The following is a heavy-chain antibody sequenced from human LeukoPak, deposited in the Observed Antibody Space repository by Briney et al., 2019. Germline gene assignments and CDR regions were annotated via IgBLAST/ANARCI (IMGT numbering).Heavy chain of an antibody. Sequence: SETLSLTCAVYGGSFSGYYWSWIRQPPGKGLEWIGEINHSGSTNYNPSLKNRVTISVDTSKNQFSLKLSSVTAADTAVYYCARWHSSGWYGGYGYFDYWGQGTLVTVSS. CDR3: ARWHSSGWYGGYGYFDY. V-gene: IGHV4-34*01. CDR1: GGSFSGYY. CDR2: INHSGST. D-gene: IGHD6-19*01. J-gene: IGHJ4*02.